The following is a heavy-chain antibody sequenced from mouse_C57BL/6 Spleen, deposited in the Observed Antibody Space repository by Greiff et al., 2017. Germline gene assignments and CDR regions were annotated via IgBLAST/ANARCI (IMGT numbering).Heavy chain of an antibody. Sequence: QVQLQQPGAELVQPGASLKLSCKASGYTFTSYWMHWVQQRPGQGLELIGMIHPNSGSTNYNEKFKSMATLTVDKAASTAYRQLSSLTSEDAAVYYCASLYGSSDAYWGQGTLVTVSA. J-gene: IGHJ3*01. V-gene: IGHV1-64*01. CDR2: IHPNSGST. CDR1: GYTFTSYW. D-gene: IGHD1-1*01. CDR3: ASLYGSSDAY.